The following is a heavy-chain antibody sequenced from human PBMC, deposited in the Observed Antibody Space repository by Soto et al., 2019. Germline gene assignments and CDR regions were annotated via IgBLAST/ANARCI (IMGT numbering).Heavy chain of an antibody. D-gene: IGHD3-22*01. CDR3: ASPILYGAWLLADY. Sequence: VQLVESGGGLVKPGGSLRLSCAASGFTFSSYSMNWVRQAPGKGLEWVSSISSSSSYIYYADSVKGRFTISRDNAKNSLYLQMNSLRAEDTAVYYCASPILYGAWLLADYWGQGTLVTVSS. CDR2: ISSSSSYI. J-gene: IGHJ4*02. CDR1: GFTFSSYS. V-gene: IGHV3-21*01.